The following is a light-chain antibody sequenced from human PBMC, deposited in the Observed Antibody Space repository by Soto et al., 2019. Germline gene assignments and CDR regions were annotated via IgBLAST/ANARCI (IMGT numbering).Light chain of an antibody. V-gene: IGKV3-15*01. CDR2: RSS. CDR3: RLYCNRPPAIT. J-gene: IGKJ5*01. Sequence: EMLVTQSPATLSVSPGERATLSCRATETISTNLAWFQRKPGQPPRLLIYRSSTRATGVPDRFSGSESGTEFTLIISSLQFEDVALYDCRLYCNRPPAITFGQGHDWIL. CDR1: ETISTN.